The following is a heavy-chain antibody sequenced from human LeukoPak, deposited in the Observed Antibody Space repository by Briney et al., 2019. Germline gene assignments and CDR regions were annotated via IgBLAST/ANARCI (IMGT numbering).Heavy chain of an antibody. J-gene: IGHJ4*02. CDR2: IKQDGSEK. D-gene: IGHD3-10*01. CDR3: ARVGGAYYGSGSYYSGY. V-gene: IGHV3-7*01. CDR1: GFTFSSYS. Sequence: PGGSLRLSCAASGFTFSSYSMNWVRQAPGKGLEWVANIKQDGSEKYYVDSVEGRFTISRDNAKNSLYLQMNSLRAEDTAVYYCARVGGAYYGSGSYYSGYWGQGTLVTVSS.